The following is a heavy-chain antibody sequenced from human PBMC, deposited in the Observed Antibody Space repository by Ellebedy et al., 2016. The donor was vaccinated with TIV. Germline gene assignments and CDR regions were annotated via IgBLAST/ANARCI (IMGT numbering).Heavy chain of an antibody. D-gene: IGHD3-10*01. CDR2: IKSKTDGGTT. CDR3: STEVRVLWFGELGGN. V-gene: IGHV3-15*01. J-gene: IGHJ4*02. Sequence: GGSLRLXXATSGFTFRNAWMSWVRQAPGKGLEWVGRIKSKTDGGTTEYAAPVKGRFTISRDDSKNTLYLQMTSLKTEDTAVYHCSTEVRVLWFGELGGNWGQGTLVTVSS. CDR1: GFTFRNAW.